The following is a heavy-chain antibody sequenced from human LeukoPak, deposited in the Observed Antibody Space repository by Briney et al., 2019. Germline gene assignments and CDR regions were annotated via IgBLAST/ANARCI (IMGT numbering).Heavy chain of an antibody. V-gene: IGHV3-74*01. J-gene: IGHJ4*02. Sequence: PGGSLRLSRAASRFTSSPYLLHCVRQAPGKGLVWVSRINNDGSTTAYADSVKGRFTISRDNARHELYPPMSSLRVEDTAVYYCARFKPAPAGTGADYWGQGTLVTVSS. CDR3: ARFKPAPAGTGADY. CDR2: INNDGSTT. D-gene: IGHD6-13*01. CDR1: RFTSSPYL.